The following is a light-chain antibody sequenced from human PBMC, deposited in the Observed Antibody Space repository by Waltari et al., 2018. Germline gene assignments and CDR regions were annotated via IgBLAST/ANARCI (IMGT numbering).Light chain of an antibody. CDR3: QSFDRSLNGVI. J-gene: IGLJ2*01. V-gene: IGLV1-40*01. CDR1: SPNIGAGYD. CDR2: GSY. Sequence: QSALTQPPSVSGAPGQRVTISCTGSSPNIGAGYDVYWYQQLPRTAPKRLFYGSYNRPSGVPARFSASKSGTADSLAITGLQAEDEADYYCQSFDRSLNGVIFGGGTKLTVL.